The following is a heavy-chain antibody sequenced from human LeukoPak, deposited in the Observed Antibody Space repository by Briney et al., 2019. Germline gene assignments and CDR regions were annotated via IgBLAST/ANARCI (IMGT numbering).Heavy chain of an antibody. J-gene: IGHJ6*03. D-gene: IGHD4-23*01. V-gene: IGHV3-23*01. CDR3: AKVHGGNLYYYYYMDV. Sequence: GGSLRLSCAASGFTFSSHGMNWVRQAPGKGLEWVSAISGSGGSTYYADSVKGRFTISRDNSKNTLYLQMNSLRAEDTAVYYCAKVHGGNLYYYYYMDVWGKGTTVTVSS. CDR1: GFTFSSHG. CDR2: ISGSGGST.